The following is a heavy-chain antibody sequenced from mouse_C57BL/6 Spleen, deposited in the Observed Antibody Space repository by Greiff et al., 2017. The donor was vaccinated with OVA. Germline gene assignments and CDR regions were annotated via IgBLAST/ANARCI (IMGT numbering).Heavy chain of an antibody. D-gene: IGHD2-10*01. CDR2: ISNDGSN. CDR3: ARDAYSGFAY. CDR1: GYSITSGYY. V-gene: IGHV3-6*01. J-gene: IGHJ3*01. Sequence: VQLKESGPGLVKPSQSLSLTCSVTGYSITSGYYWNWIRQFPGNKLEWMGYISNDGSNNYNPSLKNRISITRDTSKNQFFLKLNSVTTEDTATYYCARDAYSGFAYWGQGTLVTVSA.